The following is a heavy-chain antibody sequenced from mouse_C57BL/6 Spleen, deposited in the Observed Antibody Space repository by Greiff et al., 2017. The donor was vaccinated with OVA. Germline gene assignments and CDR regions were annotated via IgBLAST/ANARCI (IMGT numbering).Heavy chain of an antibody. CDR1: GYTFTSYW. CDR2: IDPSDSYT. CDR3: ARGEVYYVAY. Sequence: QVQLQQPGAELVMPGASVKLSCKASGYTFTSYWMHWVKQRPGQGLEWIGEIDPSDSYTNYNQKFKGKSTLTVDKSSSTAYMQLSSLTSEDSAVYYCARGEVYYVAYWGQGTTLTVSA. V-gene: IGHV1-69*01. J-gene: IGHJ2*01.